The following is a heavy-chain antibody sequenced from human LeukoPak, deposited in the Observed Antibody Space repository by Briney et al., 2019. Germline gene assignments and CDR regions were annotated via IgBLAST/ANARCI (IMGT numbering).Heavy chain of an antibody. CDR1: GFTFDDYA. CDR2: ISPNIGSI. D-gene: IGHD4-23*01. J-gene: IGHJ3*02. V-gene: IGHV3-9*01. Sequence: GGSVKLSREASGFTFDDYAMNWVRQAPGQGLEWVSGISPNIGSIGYADSLKGRFTISRDNAKNSLYLQMNSLRAEDTALYYCAKGPKCGYSLDAFDIWGQGTMVTVSS. CDR3: AKGPKCGYSLDAFDI.